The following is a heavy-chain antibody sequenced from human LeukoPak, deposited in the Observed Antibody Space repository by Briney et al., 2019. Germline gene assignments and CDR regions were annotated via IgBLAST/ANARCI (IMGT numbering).Heavy chain of an antibody. Sequence: PGGSLRLSCAGPGFIFTQFCMQWVRHVPREGLVWVSRINGDGSSTNYADSVKGRFTNSRDNAKNTLYLQMNSLRAEDTAVYYCARDGLPAARDIWGQGTMVTVSS. CDR2: INGDGSST. CDR3: ARDGLPAARDI. CDR1: GFIFTQFC. D-gene: IGHD6-6*01. V-gene: IGHV3-74*01. J-gene: IGHJ3*02.